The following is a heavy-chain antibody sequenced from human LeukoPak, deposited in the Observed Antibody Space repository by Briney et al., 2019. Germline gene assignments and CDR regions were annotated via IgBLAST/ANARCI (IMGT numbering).Heavy chain of an antibody. V-gene: IGHV3-11*04. CDR2: IGSSGTTI. J-gene: IGHJ4*02. Sequence: GGSLRLSCAASGFTFSDYYMSWIRQAPGKGLEWVSYIGSSGTTIYYADSVKGRFTISRDNAKNSLFLQMNSLRAEDTAVYYCARGGRLLYYFDYWGQGTLVTVSS. CDR3: ARGGRLLYYFDY. CDR1: GFTFSDYY. D-gene: IGHD6-25*01.